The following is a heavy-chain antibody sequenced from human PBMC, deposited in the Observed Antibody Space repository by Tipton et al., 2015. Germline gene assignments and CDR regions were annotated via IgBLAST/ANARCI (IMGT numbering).Heavy chain of an antibody. J-gene: IGHJ6*02. V-gene: IGHV4-59*01. Sequence: LRLSCTVSGGSISKYYWSWIRQPPGKELEWIGYIQYSGSTNYNPSLKSRVTISVDTSKTQFSLKMSSVTASDTAVYYCARDLEHGMDVWGHGTTVTVSS. D-gene: IGHD5-24*01. CDR3: ARDLEHGMDV. CDR2: IQYSGST. CDR1: GGSISKYY.